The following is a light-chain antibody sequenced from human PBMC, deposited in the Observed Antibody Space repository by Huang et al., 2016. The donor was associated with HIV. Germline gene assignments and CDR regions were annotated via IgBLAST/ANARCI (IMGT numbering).Light chain of an antibody. CDR1: QNIDTY. Sequence: EIVMTQSPATLSVSPGERAILLCRASQNIDTYVAWYQQKPGQAPRLLIFGASTRATGISARFTGGESETEFTLTINSVQSEDVAMYYCHQYNDWPPWTFGQGTRVEI. CDR3: HQYNDWPPWT. J-gene: IGKJ1*01. V-gene: IGKV3-15*01. CDR2: GAS.